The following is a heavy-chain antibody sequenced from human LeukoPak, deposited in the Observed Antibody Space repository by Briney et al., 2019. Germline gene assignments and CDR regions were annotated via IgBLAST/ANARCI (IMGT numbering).Heavy chain of an antibody. V-gene: IGHV1-2*02. J-gene: IGHJ6*02. CDR2: INPNSGGT. CDR1: GYTFTGYY. CDR3: AVVSGIAAAGTDYYYYYGMDV. Sequence: ASVKVSCKASGYTFTGYYMHWVRQAPGQGLEWMGCINPNSGGTNYAQKLQGRVTMTRDTSISTAYMELSRLRSDDTAVYYCAVVSGIAAAGTDYYYYYGMDVWGQGTTVTVSS. D-gene: IGHD6-13*01.